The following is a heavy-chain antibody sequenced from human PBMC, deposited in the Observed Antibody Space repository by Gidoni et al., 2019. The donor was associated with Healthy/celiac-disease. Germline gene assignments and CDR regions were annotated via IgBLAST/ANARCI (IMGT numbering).Heavy chain of an antibody. CDR1: GFTFSSYW. D-gene: IGHD4-17*01. CDR2: IKQDGSEK. Sequence: EVQLVESGGGLVQPGGSLRLSCAASGFTFSSYWMSWVRQAPGKGLEWVANIKQDGSEKYYVDSVKGRFTISRDNAKNSLYLQMNSLRAEDTAVYYCARDARYYGDYYGMDVWGQGTTVTVSS. CDR3: ARDARYYGDYYGMDV. V-gene: IGHV3-7*03. J-gene: IGHJ6*02.